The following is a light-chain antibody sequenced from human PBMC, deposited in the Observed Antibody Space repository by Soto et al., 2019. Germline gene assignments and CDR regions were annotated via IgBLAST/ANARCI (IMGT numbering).Light chain of an antibody. J-gene: IGKJ3*01. CDR3: QKSYSTKVT. Sequence: DIQMTQSPSSLSASVGDRVTITCRASQSISSYLNWYQQKPGKAPKLLIYAASSLQRGVPSMFSGSGSETDFTLTISSLQPEDFATYYCQKSYSTKVTCGPGNKVDIK. V-gene: IGKV1-39*01. CDR2: AAS. CDR1: QSISSY.